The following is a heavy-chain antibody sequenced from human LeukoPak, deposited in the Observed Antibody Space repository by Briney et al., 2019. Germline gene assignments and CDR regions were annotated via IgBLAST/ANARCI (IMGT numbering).Heavy chain of an antibody. CDR2: IRNKLNSYRT. CDR3: TRSHYQSSDYFDQDAFDI. J-gene: IGHJ3*02. V-gene: IGHV3-72*01. D-gene: IGHD3-22*01. Sequence: PGGSLRLSCTASAFIFSDHYMDWVRQAAGKGLEWVGRIRNKLNSYRTVYAASVKGRFNISRDDSRNSLFLQMTSLKTEDTAVYYCTRSHYQSSDYFDQDAFDIWGQGTMVTVSS. CDR1: AFIFSDHY.